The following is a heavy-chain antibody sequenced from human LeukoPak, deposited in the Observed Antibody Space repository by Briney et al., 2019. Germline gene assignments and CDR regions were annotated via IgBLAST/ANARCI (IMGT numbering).Heavy chain of an antibody. J-gene: IGHJ6*02. CDR3: ARDDYGFYYYGMDV. CDR2: IWYDGSNK. D-gene: IGHD4-17*01. CDR1: GFTFSSYG. Sequence: PGRSLRLSCAASGFTFSSYGMHWVRQAPGKGLEWVAVIWYDGSNKYYADSVKGRFTISRDNSKNTLYLQMNSLRAEDTAVYYCARDDYGFYYYGMDVWGQGTTVTVSS. V-gene: IGHV3-33*01.